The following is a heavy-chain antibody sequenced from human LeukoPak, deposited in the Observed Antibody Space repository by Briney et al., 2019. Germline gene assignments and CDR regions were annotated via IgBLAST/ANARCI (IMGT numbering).Heavy chain of an antibody. J-gene: IGHJ6*02. Sequence: GGSLRLSCAASGFTFSSYGMHWVRQAPGKGLEWVAVISYDGSSKYYADSVKGRFTISRDNSKNTLYLQMNSLRAEDTAVYYCAKDLKVHYYYGMDVWGQGTTVTVSS. CDR1: GFTFSSYG. CDR2: ISYDGSSK. V-gene: IGHV3-30*18. CDR3: AKDLKVHYYYGMDV.